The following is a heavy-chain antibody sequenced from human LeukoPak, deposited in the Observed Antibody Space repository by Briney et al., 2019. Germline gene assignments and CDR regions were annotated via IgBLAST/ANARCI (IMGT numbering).Heavy chain of an antibody. D-gene: IGHD6-13*01. CDR3: ARDLGRQQPGDAFDI. Sequence: PSETLSLTCTVSGGSISSGSYYWSWIRQPAGKGLEWIGYIYYNGITNYNPSLKSRVTISVDTSKNQFSLKLISVSPADTAVYYCARDLGRQQPGDAFDIWGQGTMVTVSS. CDR1: GGSISSGSYY. J-gene: IGHJ3*02. CDR2: IYYNGIT. V-gene: IGHV4-61*10.